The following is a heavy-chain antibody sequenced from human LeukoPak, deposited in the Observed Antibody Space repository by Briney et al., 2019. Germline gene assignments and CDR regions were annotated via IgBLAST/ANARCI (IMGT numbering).Heavy chain of an antibody. Sequence: SEALSLTCAVYGGSFSGYYWSWIRQPPGKGLEWIGEVNHSGSTNYNPSLKSRVTISVDTSKNQFSLKLSSVTAADTAVYYCARGSPYGRNWFDPWGQGTLVTVSS. J-gene: IGHJ5*02. CDR1: GGSFSGYY. V-gene: IGHV4-34*01. D-gene: IGHD3-10*01. CDR3: ARGSPYGRNWFDP. CDR2: VNHSGST.